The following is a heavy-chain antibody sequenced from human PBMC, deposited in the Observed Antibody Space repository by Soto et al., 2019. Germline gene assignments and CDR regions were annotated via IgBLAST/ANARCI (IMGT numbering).Heavy chain of an antibody. J-gene: IGHJ6*02. CDR1: GFTFSSYW. CDR3: ARETIGYCSGGSCYPYYYYYSMDV. Sequence: EVQLVESGGGLVQPGGSLRLSCAASGFTFSSYWMHWVRQAPGKGLEWVSRINSDVSSTIYADSVKGRFTISRDNAKNKLDVQMNSMRAEDTAGYYCARETIGYCSGGSCYPYYYYYSMDVWGQGTTVTVS. CDR2: INSDVSST. D-gene: IGHD2-15*01. V-gene: IGHV3-74*01.